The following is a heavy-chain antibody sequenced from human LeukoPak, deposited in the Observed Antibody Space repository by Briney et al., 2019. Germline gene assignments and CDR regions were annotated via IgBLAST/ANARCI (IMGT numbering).Heavy chain of an antibody. CDR3: MSRGGIGAAGLDY. J-gene: IGHJ4*02. CDR1: GGSISSSNW. Sequence: PSGTLSLTCAVSGGSISSSNWWSWVRQSPGKGLEWIGEIYHSGSTNYNPSLKSRVTISVDKSKNQFSLKLSSVTAADTAVYYCMSRGGIGAAGLDYWGQGNLVTVSS. D-gene: IGHD6-13*01. CDR2: IYHSGST. V-gene: IGHV4-4*02.